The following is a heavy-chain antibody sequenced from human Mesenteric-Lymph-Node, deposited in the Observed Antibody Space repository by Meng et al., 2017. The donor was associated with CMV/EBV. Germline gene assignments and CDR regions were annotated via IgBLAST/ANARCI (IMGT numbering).Heavy chain of an antibody. J-gene: IGHJ6*02. V-gene: IGHV3-11*01. CDR2: ISKSGTTI. Sequence: GESLKISCAASGFIFSDYYVSWIRQGPGKGLEWVSYISKSGTTIYYADSVKGRFTISRDNAKNSLYLQMNSLRAEDTGVYYCARDSPRGYSNSDVWGQGTTVTVSS. CDR1: GFIFSDYY. D-gene: IGHD5-18*01. CDR3: ARDSPRGYSNSDV.